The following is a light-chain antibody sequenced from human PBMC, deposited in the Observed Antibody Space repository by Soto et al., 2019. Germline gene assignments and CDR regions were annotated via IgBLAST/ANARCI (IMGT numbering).Light chain of an antibody. CDR2: KAS. CDR3: QQYNSIGGT. V-gene: IGKV1-5*03. CDR1: QSISSW. Sequence: DIQMTQSPSTLSASVGDRVTITCRASQSISSWLAWYQQKPGTAPKLLIYKASSLESGVPSRFSGSGSGTEFTLTISSLQPDDFATYYCQQYNSIGGTFGQGTKLEIK. J-gene: IGKJ2*02.